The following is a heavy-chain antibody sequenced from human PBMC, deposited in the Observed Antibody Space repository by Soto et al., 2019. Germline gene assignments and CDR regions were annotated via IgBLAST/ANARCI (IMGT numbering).Heavy chain of an antibody. D-gene: IGHD1-7*01. J-gene: IGHJ5*02. CDR1: GGSISSGGYY. V-gene: IGHV4-31*03. CDR2: IYYSGST. Sequence: SETLSLTCTVSGGSISSGGYYWSWIRQHPGKGLEWIGYIYYSGSTYYNPSLKSRVTISVDTSKNQFSLKLSSVTAADTAVYYCASGITGTAEWFDPWGQGTLVTVSS. CDR3: ASGITGTAEWFDP.